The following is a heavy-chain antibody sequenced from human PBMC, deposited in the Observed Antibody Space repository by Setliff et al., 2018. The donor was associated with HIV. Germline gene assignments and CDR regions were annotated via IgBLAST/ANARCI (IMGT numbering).Heavy chain of an antibody. Sequence: PGGSLRLSCAASGFSFDDYAMHWVRQAPGRGLEWVAGIGPVGANTYYADSVKGRFTISRDNSKNTLYLQMNSLRAEDTAVYYCAKFFGGYGDYMGFDYWGQGTLVTVSS. V-gene: IGHV3-23*01. CDR3: AKFFGGYGDYMGFDY. J-gene: IGHJ4*02. CDR2: IGPVGANT. CDR1: GFSFDDYA. D-gene: IGHD4-17*01.